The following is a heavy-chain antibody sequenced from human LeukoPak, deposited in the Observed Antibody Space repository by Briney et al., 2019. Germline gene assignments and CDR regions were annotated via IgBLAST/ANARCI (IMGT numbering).Heavy chain of an antibody. CDR1: GGTFSSYA. V-gene: IGHV1-69*04. D-gene: IGHD5-24*01. CDR2: IIPILGIA. Sequence: SVNVSCKASGGTFSSYAISGVRQAPGQGLEWMGRIIPILGIANYAQKFQGTVTITADKSTSTAYMELSSLRSEDTAVYYCARRDLDSAYWYFDLWGRGTLVTVSS. CDR3: ARRDLDSAYWYFDL. J-gene: IGHJ2*01.